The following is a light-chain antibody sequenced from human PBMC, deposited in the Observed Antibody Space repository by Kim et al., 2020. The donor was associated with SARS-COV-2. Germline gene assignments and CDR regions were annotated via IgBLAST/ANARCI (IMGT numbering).Light chain of an antibody. J-gene: IGKJ4*01. CDR1: QSVTTA. Sequence: SLSPGERATLTCRASQSVTTALALYQQKPGQTPRLLIYGASTRATGIPARFSGSWSGIEFILTISSLQSEDFAVYYCQQYHDWPSFGGGTKVDIK. V-gene: IGKV3-15*01. CDR3: QQYHDWPS. CDR2: GAS.